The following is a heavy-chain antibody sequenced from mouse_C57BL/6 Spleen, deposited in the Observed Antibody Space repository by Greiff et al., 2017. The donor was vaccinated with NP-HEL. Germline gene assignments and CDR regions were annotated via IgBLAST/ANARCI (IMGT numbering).Heavy chain of an antibody. CDR3: ARHYYGSSYGYFDV. CDR1: GYTFTSYW. Sequence: QVQLQQSGAELVMPGASVKLSCKASGYTFTSYWMHWVKQTPGQGLEWIGEIDPSDSYTNYNQKFKGKSTLSVDKSSSTAYMQLSSLTSEDSAVYYCARHYYGSSYGYFDVWGTGTTVTSPQ. V-gene: IGHV1-69*01. D-gene: IGHD1-1*01. CDR2: IDPSDSYT. J-gene: IGHJ1*03.